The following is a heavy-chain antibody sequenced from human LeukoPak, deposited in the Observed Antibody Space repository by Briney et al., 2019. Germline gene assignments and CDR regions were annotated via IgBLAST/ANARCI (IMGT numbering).Heavy chain of an antibody. V-gene: IGHV3-48*04. J-gene: IGHJ5*02. CDR3: ATRSGVWFGEKDLNWFDP. Sequence: PGGSLRLSCAASGFTFSSYSMNWVRQAPGKGLEWVSYISSSSSTIYYADSVKGRFTISRDNAKNSLYLQMNSLRAEDTAVYYCATRSGVWFGEKDLNWFDPWGQGTLVTVSS. D-gene: IGHD3-10*01. CDR2: ISSSSSTI. CDR1: GFTFSSYS.